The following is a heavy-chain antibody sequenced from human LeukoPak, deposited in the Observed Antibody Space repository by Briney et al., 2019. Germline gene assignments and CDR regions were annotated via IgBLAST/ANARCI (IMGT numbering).Heavy chain of an antibody. J-gene: IGHJ3*02. CDR3: ARTTPRENIVVVPAAILFDHDAFDI. CDR2: IYTSGNT. D-gene: IGHD2-2*01. V-gene: IGHV4-4*07. CDR1: GYSISSGYY. Sequence: PSETLSLTCTVSGYSISSGYYWSWIRQPAGKGLEWIGRIYTSGNTKYNPSLKSRVTMSVDTSKNQFSLKLSSVTAADTAVYYCARTTPRENIVVVPAAILFDHDAFDIWGQGTMVTVSS.